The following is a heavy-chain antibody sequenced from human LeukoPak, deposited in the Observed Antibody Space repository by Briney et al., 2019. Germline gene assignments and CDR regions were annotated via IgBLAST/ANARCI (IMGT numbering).Heavy chain of an antibody. D-gene: IGHD4-23*01. J-gene: IGHJ2*01. CDR3: ARGKGIKDYGGNPARNWYFDL. CDR2: IYDSGST. V-gene: IGHV4-30-2*01. Sequence: SSETLSLTCAVSGGSISSGGYSWSWIRQPRGKGLEWIGYIYDSGSTYYNPSLKSRVTISVDRSKNQFSLKLSSVTAADTAVYYCARGKGIKDYGGNPARNWYFDLWGRGTLVTVSS. CDR1: GGSISSGGYS.